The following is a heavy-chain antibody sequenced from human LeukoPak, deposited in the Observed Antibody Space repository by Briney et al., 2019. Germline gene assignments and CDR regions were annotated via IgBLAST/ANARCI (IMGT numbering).Heavy chain of an antibody. J-gene: IGHJ6*03. CDR3: ARGRGSSTTSSHYMDV. D-gene: IGHD2-2*01. CDR2: MNPNSGNT. Sequence: GASVKVSCKASGYTFTSYDINWVRQATGQGLEWMGWMNPNSGNTGYAQKFQGRVTITRNTSISTAYMELSSLRSEDTAVYYCARGRGSSTTSSHYMDVWGKGTTVTVSS. V-gene: IGHV1-8*03. CDR1: GYTFTSYD.